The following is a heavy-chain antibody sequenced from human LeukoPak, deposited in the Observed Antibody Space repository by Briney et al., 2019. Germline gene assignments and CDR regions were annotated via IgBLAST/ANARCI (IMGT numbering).Heavy chain of an antibody. J-gene: IGHJ4*02. CDR1: GFTFSSYS. CDR3: ARRAPSHDFDD. CDR2: ISTTSGNI. Sequence: PGGSLRLSCAASGFTFSSYSMNWVRQAPGKGLEWVAAISTTSGNIYYADSVKGRFTISRDNAKNSLYLQMNSLRVEDTALYYCARRAPSHDFDDWGQGTLVTASS. V-gene: IGHV3-21*01.